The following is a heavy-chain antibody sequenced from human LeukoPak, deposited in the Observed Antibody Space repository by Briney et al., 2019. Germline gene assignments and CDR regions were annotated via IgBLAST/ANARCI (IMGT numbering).Heavy chain of an antibody. J-gene: IGHJ6*03. CDR1: GFTVSSNY. D-gene: IGHD1-26*01. Sequence: GGSLRLSCAASGFTVSSNYMTWVSQAPGKGLEWVSIIYSGDSTYYADSVKGRFTISRDNSKNTLYLQMNSLRTEDTAVYYCARGVSSGTYFLSRDYCYMDVWGKGTTVTISS. V-gene: IGHV3-66*01. CDR2: IYSGDST. CDR3: ARGVSSGTYFLSRDYCYMDV.